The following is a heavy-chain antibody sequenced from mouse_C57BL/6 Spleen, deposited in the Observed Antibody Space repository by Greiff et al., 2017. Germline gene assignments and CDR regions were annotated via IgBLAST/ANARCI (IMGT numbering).Heavy chain of an antibody. CDR3: ASTTVVATDAMDY. J-gene: IGHJ4*01. Sequence: VQLQQPGAELVMPGASVKLSCKASGYTFTSYWMHWVKQRPGQGLEWIGEIDPSDSYTNYNQKFKGKSTLTVDKSSSTAYMQLSSLTSEDSAVYYCASTTVVATDAMDYWGQGTSVTVSS. CDR2: IDPSDSYT. CDR1: GYTFTSYW. V-gene: IGHV1-69*01. D-gene: IGHD1-1*01.